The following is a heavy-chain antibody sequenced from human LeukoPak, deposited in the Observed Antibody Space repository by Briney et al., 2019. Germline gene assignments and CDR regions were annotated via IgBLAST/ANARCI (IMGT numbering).Heavy chain of an antibody. CDR2: ISYDGSNK. V-gene: IGHV3-30*04. Sequence: GRSLRLSCAASGFTFSSYAMHWVRQAPGKGLEWVAVISYDGSNKYYADSVKGRFTISRDNSKNTLYLHMNSLRAEDTAVYYCATVTTFGYWGQGTLVTVSS. D-gene: IGHD4-17*01. CDR3: ATVTTFGY. J-gene: IGHJ4*02. CDR1: GFTFSSYA.